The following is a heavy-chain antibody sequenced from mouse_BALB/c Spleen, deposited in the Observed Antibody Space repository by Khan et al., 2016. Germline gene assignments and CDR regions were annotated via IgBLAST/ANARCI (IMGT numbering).Heavy chain of an antibody. D-gene: IGHD1-1*02. J-gene: IGHJ2*01. CDR1: GYSITSAFA. Sequence: EVQLQESGPGLVKPSQSLSLTCTVTGYSITSAFAWNWIRQFPGNKLEWMGYISSSGITGYNPSLKSRISITRDTSKNQFFLQLISVTTEDSATYYCARSGNYFDYGGQGTTLAVSS. CDR3: ARSGNYFDY. CDR2: ISSSGIT. V-gene: IGHV3-2*02.